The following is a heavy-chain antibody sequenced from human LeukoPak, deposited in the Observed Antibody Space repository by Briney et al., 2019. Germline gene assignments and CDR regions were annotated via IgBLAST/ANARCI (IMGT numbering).Heavy chain of an antibody. Sequence: ASVKVSCKASGYTFTGYYMHWVRQAPGQGLEWMGWINPNSGGTNYAQKFQGRVTMTRDTSISTAYMELSRLRSDDTAVYYCARSIRYCGGDCYSRANYYYYYMDVWGKGTTVTVSS. J-gene: IGHJ6*03. CDR1: GYTFTGYY. CDR2: INPNSGGT. V-gene: IGHV1-2*02. D-gene: IGHD2-21*02. CDR3: ARSIRYCGGDCYSRANYYYYYMDV.